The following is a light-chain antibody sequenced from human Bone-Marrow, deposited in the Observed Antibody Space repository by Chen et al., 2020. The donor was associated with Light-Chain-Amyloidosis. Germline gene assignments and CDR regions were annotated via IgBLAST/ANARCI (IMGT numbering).Light chain of an antibody. J-gene: IGLJ2*01. CDR2: RDT. Sequence: SYDLTQPPSVSVSPGQTARITCSGDDLPTKYAYWYQQKPGQAPVLVIHRDTERPSGISERFSGSSSETTATLTISRVQAEDEADYHCQSADSSGTYEVIFGGGTKLTVL. CDR3: QSADSSGTYEVI. CDR1: DLPTKY. V-gene: IGLV3-25*03.